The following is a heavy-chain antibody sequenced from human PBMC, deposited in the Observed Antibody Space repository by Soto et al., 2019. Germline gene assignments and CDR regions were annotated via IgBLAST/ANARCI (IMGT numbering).Heavy chain of an antibody. D-gene: IGHD6-13*01. CDR2: IGGSGDST. V-gene: IGHV3-23*01. CDR3: AKDTYSSSRGTFDY. CDR1: GFTFSSYA. J-gene: IGHJ4*02. Sequence: EVQLLESGGGLVQPGGSLRLSCAASGFTFSSYAMSWVRQAPGKGLEWVSGIGGSGDSTKYADSVKGRFTISRDNSKNTLYLQMNSLRAEDTAVYYCAKDTYSSSRGTFDYWGQGTLVTVSS.